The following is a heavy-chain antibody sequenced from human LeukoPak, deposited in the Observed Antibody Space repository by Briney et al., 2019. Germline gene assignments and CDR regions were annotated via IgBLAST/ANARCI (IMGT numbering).Heavy chain of an antibody. CDR3: ARGDTAVPRDWFDT. CDR2: ISAYNGNT. J-gene: IGHJ5*02. D-gene: IGHD5-18*01. V-gene: IGHV1-18*01. CDR1: GYTFTTYG. Sequence: ASVTVSCKASGYTFTTYGINWVRQAPGQGLEWMGWISAYNGNTNYAQKRQGRVTMTTDTSTSTAYMELRTLRSDDTAVYYCARGDTAVPRDWFDTWGQGTLVTVSS.